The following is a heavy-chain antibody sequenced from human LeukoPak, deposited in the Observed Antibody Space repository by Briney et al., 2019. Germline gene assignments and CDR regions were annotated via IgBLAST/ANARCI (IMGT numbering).Heavy chain of an antibody. CDR1: GYTLTELS. CDR3: ATVEFGYYYGSGSYAFDI. V-gene: IGHV1-24*01. CDR2: FDPEDGET. D-gene: IGHD3-10*01. Sequence: ASVKVSCKVSGYTLTELSMHWVRQAPGKGVERMGGFDPEDGETIYAQKFQGRVTMTEDTSTDTAYMELSSLRSEDTAVYYCATVEFGYYYGSGSYAFDIWGQGTMVTVSS. J-gene: IGHJ3*02.